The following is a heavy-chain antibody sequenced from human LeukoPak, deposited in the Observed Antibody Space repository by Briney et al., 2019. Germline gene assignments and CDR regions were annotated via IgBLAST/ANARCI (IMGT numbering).Heavy chain of an antibody. J-gene: IGHJ3*02. Sequence: GASVKVSCKASGYRFTSQYVHWVRQAPGQGLEWMGIINPTGGSTRNAQKFQGRFSMTGDTSTSTVYMELSRLRPEDTAVYYCASFYNTNDALDIWGQGTMVTVSS. CDR2: INPTGGST. D-gene: IGHD5-24*01. V-gene: IGHV1-46*01. CDR3: ASFYNTNDALDI. CDR1: GYRFTSQY.